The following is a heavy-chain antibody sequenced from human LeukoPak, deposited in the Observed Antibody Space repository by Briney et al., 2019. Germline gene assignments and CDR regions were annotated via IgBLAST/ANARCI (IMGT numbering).Heavy chain of an antibody. CDR3: ARGWGGNPVPFGY. Sequence: PSETLSLTCTVSSGSISNSNYYWGWIRQPPGKGLEWIGSIFYDGSPDYNPSLKSRVTISVDTSKNQFSLKLSSVTAADTAVYYCARGWGGNPVPFGYWGQGTLVTVSS. CDR2: IFYDGSP. D-gene: IGHD4-23*01. V-gene: IGHV4-39*07. J-gene: IGHJ4*02. CDR1: SGSISNSNYY.